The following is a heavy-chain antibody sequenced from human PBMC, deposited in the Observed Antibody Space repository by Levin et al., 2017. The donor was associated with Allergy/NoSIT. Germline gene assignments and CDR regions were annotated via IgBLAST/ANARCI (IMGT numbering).Heavy chain of an antibody. CDR2: IRTKAEGATT. D-gene: IGHD5-24*01. J-gene: IGHJ4*02. V-gene: IGHV3-15*07. Sequence: GGSLRLSCTASGFTFIDAWMNWVRQAPGKGLEWVGRIRTKAEGATTDYAAPLKGRFTISRDDSKNTLYLQMNSLETEDTAVYYCSLQYFDSWGQGTLVAVSS. CDR1: GFTFIDAW. CDR3: SLQYFDS.